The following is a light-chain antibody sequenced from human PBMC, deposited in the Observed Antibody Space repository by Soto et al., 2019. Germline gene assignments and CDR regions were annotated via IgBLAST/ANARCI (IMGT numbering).Light chain of an antibody. CDR3: SSYTTSAPYV. CDR1: SSDVGGYDY. J-gene: IGLJ1*01. V-gene: IGLV2-14*01. CDR2: EVT. Sequence: QSALTQPPSASGSPGQTVTISCTGTSSDVGGYDYVSWYQQHPGEAPKLIIYEVTIRPSGVSNRFSGSKSGNTASLTISGLQAEDEADYYCSSYTTSAPYVFGSGTKVTVL.